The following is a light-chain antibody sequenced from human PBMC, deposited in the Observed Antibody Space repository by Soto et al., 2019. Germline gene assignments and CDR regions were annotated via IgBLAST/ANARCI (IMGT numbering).Light chain of an antibody. CDR1: QSVSSSY. V-gene: IGKV3-20*01. J-gene: IGKJ1*01. CDR3: HQYGSSPRS. Sequence: EIVLTQSPGTLSLSPGERATLSCRASQSVSSSYLAWYQQKPGQAPRLLIYDASSRATGIPDRFSGSGSGTDFTLTINRLEPEDFAVYYCHQYGSSPRSFGQGTKVEIK. CDR2: DAS.